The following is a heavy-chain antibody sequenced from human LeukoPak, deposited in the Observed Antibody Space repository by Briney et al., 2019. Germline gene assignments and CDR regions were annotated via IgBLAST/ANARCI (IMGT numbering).Heavy chain of an antibody. V-gene: IGHV4-59*08. J-gene: IGHJ4*02. CDR1: GGSISSYY. Sequence: SETLSLTCTVSGGSISSYYWSWIRQPPGKGLEWIGYISYSGSTNYSPSLKSRVTISVDTSKNQFSLKLSSVTAADTAVYYCARHTSSGWYFIDYRGQGTLVTVSS. CDR2: ISYSGST. CDR3: ARHTSSGWYFIDY. D-gene: IGHD6-19*01.